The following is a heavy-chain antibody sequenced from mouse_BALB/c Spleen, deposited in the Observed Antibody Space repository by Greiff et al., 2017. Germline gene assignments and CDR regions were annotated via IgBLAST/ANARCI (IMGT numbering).Heavy chain of an antibody. CDR2: IRLKSNNYAT. Sequence: DVQLQESGGGLVQPGGSMKLSCVASGFTFSNYWMNWVRQSPEKGLEWVAEIRLKSNNYATHYAESVKGRFTISRDDSKSSVYLQMNNLRAEDTGIYYCTSFYYDYDGFAYWGQGTLVTVSA. V-gene: IGHV6-6*02. CDR1: GFTFSNYW. J-gene: IGHJ3*01. D-gene: IGHD2-4*01. CDR3: TSFYYDYDGFAY.